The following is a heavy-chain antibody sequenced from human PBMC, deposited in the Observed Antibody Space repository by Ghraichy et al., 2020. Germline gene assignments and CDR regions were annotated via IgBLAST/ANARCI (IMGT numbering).Heavy chain of an antibody. V-gene: IGHV3-21*01. CDR2: ISSSSTYI. CDR3: ARGHGYCSSSSC. Sequence: LSLTCAASGFTFSSYSMNWVRQAPGKGLEWVSSISSSSTYIYYADSVKGRFTISRDNAKNSLYLQMNSLRADDTAVYYCARGHGYCSSSSCWGQGTLVTVSS. CDR1: GFTFSSYS. D-gene: IGHD2-15*01. J-gene: IGHJ4*02.